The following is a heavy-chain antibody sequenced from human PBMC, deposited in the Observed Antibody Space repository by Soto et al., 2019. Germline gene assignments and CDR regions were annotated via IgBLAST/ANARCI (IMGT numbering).Heavy chain of an antibody. CDR3: AKDHDSSGWYGGWFDP. D-gene: IGHD6-19*01. CDR2: ISYDGSNK. J-gene: IGHJ5*02. Sequence: QVQLVESGGGVVQPGRSLRLSCAASGFTFSSYGMHWVRQAPGKGLEWVAVISYDGSNKYYADSVKGRFTISRDKYKNTLYLQMNSLRAEDTAVYYCAKDHDSSGWYGGWFDPWGQGTLVTVSS. CDR1: GFTFSSYG. V-gene: IGHV3-30*18.